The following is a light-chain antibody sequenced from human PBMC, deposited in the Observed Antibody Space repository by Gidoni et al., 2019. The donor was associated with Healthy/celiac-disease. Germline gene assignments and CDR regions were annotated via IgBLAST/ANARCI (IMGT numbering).Light chain of an antibody. CDR2: DAS. J-gene: IGKJ4*01. Sequence: DIQMTQSPSSLSASVVDRVTITFNASQDISNYLNWYQQKPGKAPKLLIYDASNLETGVPSRFSGSGSGTDFTFTISSLQPEDIATYYCQQYDNLPLTFGGGTKEEIK. V-gene: IGKV1-33*01. CDR1: QDISNY. CDR3: QQYDNLPLT.